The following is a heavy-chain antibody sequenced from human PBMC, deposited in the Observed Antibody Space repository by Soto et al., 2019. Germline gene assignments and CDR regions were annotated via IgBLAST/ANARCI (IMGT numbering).Heavy chain of an antibody. D-gene: IGHD2-2*01. CDR3: ARVLGYCSSTSCYDFSSGWYLGFDY. J-gene: IGHJ4*02. Sequence: GGSLRLSCAASGFTFSSYAMSWVRQAPGKGLEWVSAISGSGGSTYYADSVKGRFTISRDNSKNTLYLQMNSLRAEDTAVYYCARVLGYCSSTSCYDFSSGWYLGFDYWGQGALVTVSS. CDR2: ISGSGGST. V-gene: IGHV3-23*01. CDR1: GFTFSSYA.